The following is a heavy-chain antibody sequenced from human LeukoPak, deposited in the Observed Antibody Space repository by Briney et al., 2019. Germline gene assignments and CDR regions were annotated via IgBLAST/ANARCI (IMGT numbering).Heavy chain of an antibody. J-gene: IGHJ4*02. CDR1: GFTVSSNY. V-gene: IGHV3-53*01. D-gene: IGHD3-22*01. CDR3: ARVDTADSSGYYYLFSRVYFDY. CDR2: IYSGGST. Sequence: GGSLRLSCAASGFTVSSNYMSWVRQAPGKGLEWVSVIYSGGSTYYADSVKGRFTISRDNSKNTLYLQMNSLRAEDTAVYYCARVDTADSSGYYYLFSRVYFDYWGQGTLVTVSS.